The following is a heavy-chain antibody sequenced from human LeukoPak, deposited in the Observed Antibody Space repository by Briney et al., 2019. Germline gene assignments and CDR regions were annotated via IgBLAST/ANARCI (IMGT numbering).Heavy chain of an antibody. CDR1: GFTFSSYA. V-gene: IGHV3-30*01. CDR3: ARDPVGGVRGVEYYFDY. CDR2: ISYDGSNK. J-gene: IGHJ4*02. Sequence: GRFLRLSCAASGFTFSSYAMHWVRQAPGKGLEWVAVISYDGSNKYYADSVKGRFTISRDNSKNTLYLQMNSLRAEDTAVYYCARDPVGGVRGVEYYFDYWGQGTLVTVSS. D-gene: IGHD3-10*01.